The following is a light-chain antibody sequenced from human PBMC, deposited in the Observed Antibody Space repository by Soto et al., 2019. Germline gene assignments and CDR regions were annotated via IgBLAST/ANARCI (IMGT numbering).Light chain of an antibody. CDR2: GAS. Sequence: EIVMTQSPATLSVSPGERATLSCRASQSVSSNFAWYQQKRGQAPRLLIYGASTRATGIPARFSGSGSGTEFTLTISSLQSEDFAVYNCQQYNNWPWTFGQGTKVEIK. CDR1: QSVSSN. CDR3: QQYNNWPWT. J-gene: IGKJ1*01. V-gene: IGKV3-15*01.